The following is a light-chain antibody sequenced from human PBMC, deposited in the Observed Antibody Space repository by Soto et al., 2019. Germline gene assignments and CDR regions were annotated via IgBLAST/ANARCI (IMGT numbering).Light chain of an antibody. Sequence: DIQMTQSPSTLSASVGDRVTITCRASQRISTWLAWYQQKPGKAPKLLVYKASTLECGVPSRFSGSGSGTEFTLTISSLQPDDFATYYCQQYNSYSTFGQGTKVEIK. CDR3: QQYNSYST. CDR1: QRISTW. V-gene: IGKV1-5*03. J-gene: IGKJ1*01. CDR2: KAS.